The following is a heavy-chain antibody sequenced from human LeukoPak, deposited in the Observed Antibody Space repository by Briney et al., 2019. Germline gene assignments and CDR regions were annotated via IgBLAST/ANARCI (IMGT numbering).Heavy chain of an antibody. J-gene: IGHJ4*02. D-gene: IGHD3-10*01. CDR1: GGSVSSGSYY. CDR2: IFYSGST. V-gene: IGHV4-61*01. Sequence: SETLSLTCTVSGGSVSSGSYYWSWIRQPPGKGLEWIGYIFYSGSTNYNPSLKSRVTISIDTSKNQFSLKLNSVTAADTAVYYCARGGGSEQNWGQGTLVTVSS. CDR3: ARGGGSEQN.